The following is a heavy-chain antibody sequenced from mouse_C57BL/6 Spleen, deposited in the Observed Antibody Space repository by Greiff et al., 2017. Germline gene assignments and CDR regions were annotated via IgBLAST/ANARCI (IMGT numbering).Heavy chain of an antibody. D-gene: IGHD2-10*01. CDR1: GFTIKDYY. V-gene: IGHV14-1*01. CDR3: TRSYYGNRRCAY. CDR2: IDPEDGAT. J-gene: IGHJ3*01. Sequence: EVQLQQSGAELVRPGASVKLSCTASGFTIKDYYMHWVKQRPEQGLEWIGRIDPEDGATDYAPKFQGKATLTADTSSNTAYLQRSSLTSEDTAVYYCTRSYYGNRRCAYWGKGTLVTVSA.